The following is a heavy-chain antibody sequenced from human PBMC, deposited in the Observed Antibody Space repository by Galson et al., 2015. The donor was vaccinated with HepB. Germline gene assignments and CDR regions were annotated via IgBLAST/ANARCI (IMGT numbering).Heavy chain of an antibody. V-gene: IGHV1-69*06. CDR2: IIPIFGTA. J-gene: IGHJ6*02. CDR1: GGTFSSYA. D-gene: IGHD3-10*01. CDR3: ARDWGGVRGVPNYGMDV. Sequence: SVKVSCKASGGTFSSYAISWVRQAPGQGLEWMGGIIPIFGTANYAQKFQGRVTITADKSTSTAYMELSSRRSEDTAVYYCARDWGGVRGVPNYGMDVWGQGTTVTVSS.